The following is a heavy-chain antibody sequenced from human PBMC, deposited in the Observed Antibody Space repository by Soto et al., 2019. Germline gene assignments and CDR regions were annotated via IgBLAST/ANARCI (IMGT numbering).Heavy chain of an antibody. D-gene: IGHD6-19*01. Sequence: XSLRLSFAASRFSFSSYAMSWFRHTPGKGLEWVSAISDSGVNTYYADSVKGRFTISRDNSKNTLYLQMNSLRAEDTAVYYCAKSYNSGDFSPFDYWGQGTLVTVSS. CDR2: ISDSGVNT. J-gene: IGHJ4*02. CDR1: RFSFSSYA. V-gene: IGHV3-23*01. CDR3: AKSYNSGDFSPFDY.